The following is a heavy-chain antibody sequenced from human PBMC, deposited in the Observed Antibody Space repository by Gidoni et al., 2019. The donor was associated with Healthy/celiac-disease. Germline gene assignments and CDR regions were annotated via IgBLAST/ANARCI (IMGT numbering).Heavy chain of an antibody. V-gene: IGHV3-33*08. CDR1: GFTFSSYG. D-gene: IGHD6-13*01. CDR2: IWYDGSNK. Sequence: QVQLVESGGGVVQPGRSLRLSCAASGFTFSSYGMHWVRQAPGKGLEWVAVIWYDGSNKYYADSVKGRFTISRDNSKNTLYLQMNSLRAEDTAVYYCARDPAAERDYYYGMDVWGQGTTVTVSS. J-gene: IGHJ6*02. CDR3: ARDPAAERDYYYGMDV.